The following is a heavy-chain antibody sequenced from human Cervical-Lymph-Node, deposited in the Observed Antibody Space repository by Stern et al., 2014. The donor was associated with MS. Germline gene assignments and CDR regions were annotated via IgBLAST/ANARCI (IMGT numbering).Heavy chain of an antibody. V-gene: IGHV1-69*01. J-gene: IGHJ2*01. Sequence: VQLVESGAEVKKPGSSVKVSCKASGGTFRNHAMSWVRQAPGQGLEWVGGVIPSLGTTKYSQKLQGRVTITADESTSTAYMELSSLTSEDTAMYYCARVWERIATRPRYWYFDLWGRGTLVTVSS. CDR2: VIPSLGTT. CDR3: ARVWERIATRPRYWYFDL. CDR1: GGTFRNHA. D-gene: IGHD6-6*01.